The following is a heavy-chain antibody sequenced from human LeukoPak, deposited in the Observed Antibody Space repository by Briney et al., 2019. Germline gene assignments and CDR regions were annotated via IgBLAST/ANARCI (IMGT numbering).Heavy chain of an antibody. CDR3: AKVDAAYYDSSGYIFDY. V-gene: IGHV3-30*18. CDR1: GFTFSSYG. J-gene: IGHJ4*02. Sequence: GGSLRLSCAASGFTFSSYGMPWVSQAPGKGLEWVAVISYDGSNKYYADSVKGRFTISRDNSKNTLYLQMNSLRAEDTAVYYCAKVDAAYYDSSGYIFDYWGQGTLVTVSS. CDR2: ISYDGSNK. D-gene: IGHD3-22*01.